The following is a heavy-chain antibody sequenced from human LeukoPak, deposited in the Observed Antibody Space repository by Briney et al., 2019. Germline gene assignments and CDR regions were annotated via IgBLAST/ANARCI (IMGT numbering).Heavy chain of an antibody. Sequence: ASVKVSCKASGYTFTSYYMHWVRQAPGQGLEWMGIINPSGGSTSYAQKFQGRVTMTRDTSISTAYMELSRLRSDDTAVYYCARKDIVVVPAANPWWFDPWGQGTLVTVSS. J-gene: IGHJ5*02. V-gene: IGHV1-46*01. CDR1: GYTFTSYY. CDR2: INPSGGST. D-gene: IGHD2-2*01. CDR3: ARKDIVVVPAANPWWFDP.